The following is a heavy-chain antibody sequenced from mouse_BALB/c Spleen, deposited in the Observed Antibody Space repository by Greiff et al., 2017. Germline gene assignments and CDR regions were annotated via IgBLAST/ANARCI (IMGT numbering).Heavy chain of an antibody. CDR2: ISSGSSTI. J-gene: IGHJ2*01. CDR3: ARRNMITTYYFDY. CDR1: GFTFSSFG. D-gene: IGHD2-4*01. Sequence: EVKLMESGGGLVQPGGSRKLSCAASGFTFSSFGMHWVRQAPEKGLEWVAYISSGSSTIYYADTVKGRFTISRDNPKNTLFLQMTSLRSEDTAMYYCARRNMITTYYFDYWGQGTTLTVSS. V-gene: IGHV5-17*02.